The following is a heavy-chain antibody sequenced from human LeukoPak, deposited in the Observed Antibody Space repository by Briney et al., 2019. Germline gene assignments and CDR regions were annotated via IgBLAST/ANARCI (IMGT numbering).Heavy chain of an antibody. D-gene: IGHD3-3*01. J-gene: IGHJ3*02. CDR1: GYTFTGYY. CDR3: AGDFWSGYYGAFDI. V-gene: IGHV1-2*02. Sequence: ASVKVSCKASGYTFTGYYMHWVRQAPGQGLEWMGWINPNSGGTNYAQEFQGRVTMTRDTSISTAYMELSRLRSDDTAVYYCAGDFWSGYYGAFDIWGQGTMVTVSS. CDR2: INPNSGGT.